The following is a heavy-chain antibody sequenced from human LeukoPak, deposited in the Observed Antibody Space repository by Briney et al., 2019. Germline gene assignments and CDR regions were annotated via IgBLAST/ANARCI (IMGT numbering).Heavy chain of an antibody. V-gene: IGHV4-34*01. J-gene: IGHJ4*02. CDR2: INHDGTT. CDR3: ARGSNSVAY. Sequence: SETLSLTCAVYGGSFSDSYWSWIRQPPGRGLEWIGEINHDGTTNYNPSLKSRVTILVDTSKKQFSLSLSSVGAADTAVYYCARGSNSVAYWGQGSLVTVSS. CDR1: GGSFSDSY. D-gene: IGHD6-19*01.